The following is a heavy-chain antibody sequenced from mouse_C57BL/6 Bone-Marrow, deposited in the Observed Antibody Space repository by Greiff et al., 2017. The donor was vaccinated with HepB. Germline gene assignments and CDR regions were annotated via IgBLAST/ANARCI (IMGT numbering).Heavy chain of an antibody. CDR2: IYPGNSDT. CDR3: TRCSYYYGSSYDY. V-gene: IGHV1-5*01. D-gene: IGHD1-1*01. J-gene: IGHJ2*01. CDR1: GYTFTSYW. Sequence: VQLQQSGTVLARPGASVKMSCKTSGYTFTSYWMHWVKQRPGQGLEWIGAIYPGNSDTSYNQKFKGKAKLTAVTSASTAYKELSSLTNEDSAVYYCTRCSYYYGSSYDYWGQGTTLTVSS.